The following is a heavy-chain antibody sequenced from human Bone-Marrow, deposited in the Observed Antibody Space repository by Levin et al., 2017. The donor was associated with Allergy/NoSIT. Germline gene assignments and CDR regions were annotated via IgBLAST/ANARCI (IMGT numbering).Heavy chain of an antibody. CDR2: IDSSSRTV. J-gene: IGHJ4*02. V-gene: IGHV3-11*01. CDR1: GFTFSDYY. Sequence: GGSLRLSCAASGFTFSDYYMTWIRQAPGKGLEWLSFIDSSSRTVHYADSVKGRFTISRDNANNALYLHMNSLRAEDTAVYFCARDQHTYGLDYWGQGTLVTVSS. CDR3: ARDQHTYGLDY. D-gene: IGHD3-10*01.